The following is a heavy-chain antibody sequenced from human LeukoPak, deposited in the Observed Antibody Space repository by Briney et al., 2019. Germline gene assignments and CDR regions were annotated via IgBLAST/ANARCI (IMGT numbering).Heavy chain of an antibody. Sequence: PSETLSLTCAVYGGSFSGYYWSWIRQPPGKGLEWIGEINHSGSTNYNPSLKSRVTISVDTSKNQFSLKLSSVTAADTAVYYCASRGLSLYYFDYWGQGTLVTVSS. CDR3: ASRGLSLYYFDY. V-gene: IGHV4-34*01. CDR2: INHSGST. D-gene: IGHD3-16*02. J-gene: IGHJ4*02. CDR1: GGSFSGYY.